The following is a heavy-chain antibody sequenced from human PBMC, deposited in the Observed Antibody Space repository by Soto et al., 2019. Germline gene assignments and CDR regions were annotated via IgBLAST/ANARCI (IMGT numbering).Heavy chain of an antibody. Sequence: GGSLRLSCAASGFTFSSYDMHWVRQATGKGLGWVSAIGTAGDTYYPGSVKGRFTISRENAKNSLYLQMNSLRAGDTAVYYCARGLRLQYYYYGMDVWGQGTTVPVAS. J-gene: IGHJ6*02. V-gene: IGHV3-13*04. CDR3: ARGLRLQYYYYGMDV. CDR1: GFTFSSYD. CDR2: IGTAGDT. D-gene: IGHD5-12*01.